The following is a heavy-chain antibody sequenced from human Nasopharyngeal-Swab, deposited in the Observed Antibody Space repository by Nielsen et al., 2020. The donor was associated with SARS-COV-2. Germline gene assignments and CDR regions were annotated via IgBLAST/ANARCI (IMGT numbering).Heavy chain of an antibody. CDR2: ISYDGSVK. J-gene: IGHJ4*02. V-gene: IGHV3-30*19. Sequence: GAALQLCCGASGFSISRYGMHWVRQAPGKGLEWVTFISYDGSVKYYADSVKGRFTISTDVSNNTLYLQMNSLRVEDTAIYYCTRGAQLGDYWGQGTLVTVSS. CDR3: TRGAQLGDY. D-gene: IGHD6-13*01. CDR1: GFSISRYG.